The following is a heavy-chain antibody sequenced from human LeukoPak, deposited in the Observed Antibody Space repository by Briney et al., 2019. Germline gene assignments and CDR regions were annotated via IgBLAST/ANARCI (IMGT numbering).Heavy chain of an antibody. Sequence: SVKVSCKASGGTFSSYAISWVRQAPGQGLEWMGRIIPILGIANYAQKFQGRVTITADKSTSTAYMELSSLRSEDTAVYYCARSRKSYCSGGSCYWFDYWGQGTLVTVSS. J-gene: IGHJ4*02. CDR3: ARSRKSYCSGGSCYWFDY. CDR2: IIPILGIA. D-gene: IGHD2-15*01. V-gene: IGHV1-69*04. CDR1: GGTFSSYA.